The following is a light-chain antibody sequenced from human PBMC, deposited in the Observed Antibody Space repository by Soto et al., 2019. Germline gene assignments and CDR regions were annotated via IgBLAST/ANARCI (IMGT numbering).Light chain of an antibody. CDR1: QSVSSK. J-gene: IGKJ1*01. V-gene: IGKV3-15*01. CDR2: GAS. Sequence: EIVLTQSPCTLSVSPGERATLSCRASQSVSSKLAWYQQKPGQAPRLLCYGASTGAAGIPARFSGSGSETEFTPSISSLQSEDFAVYSCEQYNNWPGTSGQGTKVDI. CDR3: EQYNNWPGT.